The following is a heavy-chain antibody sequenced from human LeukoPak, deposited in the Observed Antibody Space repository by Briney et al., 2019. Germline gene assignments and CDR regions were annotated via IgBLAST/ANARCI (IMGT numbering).Heavy chain of an antibody. V-gene: IGHV3-7*01. D-gene: IGHD2-15*01. CDR3: ARPRYCIGRNCWCDF. CDR1: GFTFSDYW. Sequence: GGSLRLSCAASGFTFSDYWMTWVRQAPGKGLEWVANIKFDVSEIYYADSVKGRFTISRDNAKNSLYLQMNSLRAEDTAVYYCARPRYCIGRNCWCDFWGQGTLVTVSS. CDR2: IKFDVSEI. J-gene: IGHJ4*02.